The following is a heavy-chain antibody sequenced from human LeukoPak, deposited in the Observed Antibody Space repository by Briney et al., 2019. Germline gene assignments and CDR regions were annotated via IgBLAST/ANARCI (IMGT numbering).Heavy chain of an antibody. CDR2: IGGNDGTT. J-gene: IGHJ4*02. V-gene: IGHV3-23*01. CDR3: AKSRDGYNFRYCYFDY. CDR1: GFTFYTYA. Sequence: GGSLRLSCAASGFTFYTYAMSWVRQAPGKGLEWVSVIGGNDGTTYYADSVKGRFTISRDNSKNTLYLQMNSLRAEDTAVYYCAKSRDGYNFRYCYFDYWGQGTLVTVSS. D-gene: IGHD5-24*01.